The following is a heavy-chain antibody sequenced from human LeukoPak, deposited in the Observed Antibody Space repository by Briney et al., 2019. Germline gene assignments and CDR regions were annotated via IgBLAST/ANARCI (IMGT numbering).Heavy chain of an antibody. J-gene: IGHJ4*02. CDR2: ISYDGSNK. Sequence: GGSLRLSCAASGFTFSSYAMHWVRQAPGKGLEWAAVISYDGSNKYYADSVKGRFTISRDNSKNTLYLQMNSLRAEDTAVYYCARDDHGGNYFDYWGQGTLVTVPS. D-gene: IGHD4-23*01. CDR1: GFTFSSYA. CDR3: ARDDHGGNYFDY. V-gene: IGHV3-30-3*01.